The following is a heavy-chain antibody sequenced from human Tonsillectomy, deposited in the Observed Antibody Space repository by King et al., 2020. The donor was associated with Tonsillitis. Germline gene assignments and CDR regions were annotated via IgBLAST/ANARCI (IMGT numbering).Heavy chain of an antibody. CDR1: GYAFSNYA. J-gene: IGHJ2*01. CDR3: ARDVTMGGILRNWYFDL. V-gene: IGHV7-4-1*02. CDR2: INTNTGNP. D-gene: IGHD1-14*01. Sequence: QLVQSGSELKKPGASVKISCKASGYAFSNYALNWVRQAPGQGLEWMAWINTNTGNPTSAQAFTGRFVFSLDTSVNTTYLQISRLKAEDTAVYYCARDVTMGGILRNWYFDLWGRGTLVAVSS.